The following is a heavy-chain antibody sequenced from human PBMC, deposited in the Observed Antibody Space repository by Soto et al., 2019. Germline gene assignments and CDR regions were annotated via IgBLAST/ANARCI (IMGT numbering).Heavy chain of an antibody. V-gene: IGHV3-7*01. J-gene: IGHJ4*02. CDR3: ATEVWVYYDFWSGYSDY. CDR2: IKEDGSDM. D-gene: IGHD3-3*01. CDR1: GFTFSSYW. Sequence: EVQLVGSGGGLVQPGGSLRLSCAASGFTFSSYWMSWVRQAPGKGLEWVANIKEDGSDMYYVDSVKGRFTISRDNAKNSLYLQMNSLRAEDTAVYYCATEVWVYYDFWSGYSDYWGQGTLVTVSS.